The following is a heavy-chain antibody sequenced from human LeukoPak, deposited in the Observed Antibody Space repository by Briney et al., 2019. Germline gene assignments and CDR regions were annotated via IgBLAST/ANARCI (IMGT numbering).Heavy chain of an antibody. CDR1: GYSISSGYY. CDR2: IYHSGST. CDR3: ARLVGVWIQLWFVIYNWFDP. J-gene: IGHJ5*02. Sequence: SETLSLTCTVSGYSISSGYYWGWIRQPPGKGLEWIGSIYHSGSTYYHPSLKSRVTISVDTSKNQFSLKLSSVTAADTAVYYCARLVGVWIQLWFVIYNWFDPWGQGTLVTVSS. V-gene: IGHV4-38-2*02. D-gene: IGHD5-18*01.